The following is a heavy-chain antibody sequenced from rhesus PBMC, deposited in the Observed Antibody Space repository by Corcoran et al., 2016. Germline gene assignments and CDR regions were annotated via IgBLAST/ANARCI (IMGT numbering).Heavy chain of an antibody. V-gene: IGHV1S2*01. Sequence: QVQLVQSGAEVKKPGSSVKVSCKASGYTFTDYYMHWVRQAPRQGLEWMGWINPYNGNTRYAKKFQGRVTMTRDISTSTAYMELSSLRSEDTAVYYCSRGDSNYHYGLDSWGQGVVVTVSS. CDR2: INPYNGNT. CDR1: GYTFTDYY. D-gene: IGHD4-23*01. J-gene: IGHJ6*01. CDR3: SRGDSNYHYGLDS.